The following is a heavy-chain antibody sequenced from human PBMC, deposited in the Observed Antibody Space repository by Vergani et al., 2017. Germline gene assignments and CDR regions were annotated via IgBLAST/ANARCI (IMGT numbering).Heavy chain of an antibody. J-gene: IGHJ6*02. Sequence: VQVVESGGGLVKPGGSLRLSCTVSGFTFSSDIMNWVRQAPGKGLEWVAFIRYDGTKRFYGDSVKGRFTISRDNAKNSLYLQMNSLRAEDTAVYYCARDSPLVVPAAIFYYYYGMDVWGQGTTVTVSS. CDR3: ARDSPLVVPAAIFYYYYGMDV. CDR2: IRYDGTKR. D-gene: IGHD2-2*01. V-gene: IGHV3-30*02. CDR1: GFTFSSDI.